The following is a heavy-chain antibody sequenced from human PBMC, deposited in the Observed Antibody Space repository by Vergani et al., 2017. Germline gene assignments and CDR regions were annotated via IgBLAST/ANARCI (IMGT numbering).Heavy chain of an antibody. J-gene: IGHJ6*02. CDR3: ARGTRYYGSGRYYGMDV. V-gene: IGHV4-34*01. CDR1: GGSFSGYY. CDR2: INHSGST. D-gene: IGHD3-10*01. Sequence: QVQLQQWGAGLLKPSETLSLTCAVYGGSFSGYYWSWIRQPPGKGLEGIGEINHSGSTNYNPSLKSRVTISVDTSKNQFSLKLSSVTAADTAVYYCARGTRYYGSGRYYGMDVWGQXP.